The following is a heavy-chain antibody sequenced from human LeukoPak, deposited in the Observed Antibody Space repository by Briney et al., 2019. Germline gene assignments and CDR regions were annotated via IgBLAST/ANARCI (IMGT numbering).Heavy chain of an antibody. D-gene: IGHD2-15*01. CDR2: ISGSGGST. CDR1: GVTFSSYA. Sequence: PGGSLRLSCAASGVTFSSYAMSWVRQAPGKVLEWVSAISGSGGSTYYADSVKGRFTISRDNSKNTLYLQMNSPRAEDTAVYYCAKPAYPSPPVPSGGSWSVDYWGQGTLVTVSS. J-gene: IGHJ4*02. V-gene: IGHV3-23*01. CDR3: AKPAYPSPPVPSGGSWSVDY.